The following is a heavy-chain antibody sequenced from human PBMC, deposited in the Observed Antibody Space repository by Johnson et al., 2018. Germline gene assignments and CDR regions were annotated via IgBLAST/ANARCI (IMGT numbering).Heavy chain of an antibody. CDR3: ARERTGYTDHAAY. Sequence: QLVESGGGLVKPGGSLRLSCAASGFTFSSYSMNWFRQAPGKGLEWVSLISGTSYYIYYVDSVRGRFTISRDNAKNSLYLQMNSLRAEDTAVYYCARERTGYTDHAAYWGQGTLVTVSS. D-gene: IGHD5-24*01. CDR1: GFTFSSYS. CDR2: ISGTSYYI. J-gene: IGHJ4*02. V-gene: IGHV3-21*01.